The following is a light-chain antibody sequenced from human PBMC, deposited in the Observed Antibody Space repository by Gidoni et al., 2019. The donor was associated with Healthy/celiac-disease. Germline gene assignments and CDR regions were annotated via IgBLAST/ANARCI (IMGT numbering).Light chain of an antibody. Sequence: EIVLTQSPGTLSLSPGERATLSCRASQSVSSSYLSWYQQQPGQAPRLLIYGASSRATGIPNRFSGSGSGADFTLTSSRLEPEDFAVYYCQQYGSSWWTFGQGTKVEIK. V-gene: IGKV3-20*01. CDR3: QQYGSSWWT. CDR2: GAS. J-gene: IGKJ1*01. CDR1: QSVSSSY.